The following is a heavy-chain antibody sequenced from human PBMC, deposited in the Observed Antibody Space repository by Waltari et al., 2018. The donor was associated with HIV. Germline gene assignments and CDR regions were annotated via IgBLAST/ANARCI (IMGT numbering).Heavy chain of an antibody. D-gene: IGHD3-22*01. CDR1: GMTFRDFD. J-gene: IGHJ4*02. CDR3: ASSWGNSAYYD. Sequence: EVQLLESGGGLVQPGGSLRLSCADSGMTFRDFDMTWVRQAPGKGLEWVSIIGSGSYIDYPESVKCRLTISRDNSKCALYLDMDNLRADDTAVYFCASSWGNSAYYDWGQGTLVTVSS. V-gene: IGHV3-23*01. CDR2: IGSGSYI.